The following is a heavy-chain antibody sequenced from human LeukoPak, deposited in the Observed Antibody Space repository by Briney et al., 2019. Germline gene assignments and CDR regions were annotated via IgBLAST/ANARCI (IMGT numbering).Heavy chain of an antibody. V-gene: IGHV3-23*01. D-gene: IGHD2-21*01. CDR1: GFTFSNYA. CDR3: AKSSGGAPNAFDI. J-gene: IGHJ3*02. CDR2: ISNSGDRT. Sequence: GGSLRLSCAASGFTFSNYAMSWVRQAPGKGLEWVSGISNSGDRTYDADSVKGRFTISRDNSKNTQYLQMNSLRAEDTAVYYCAKSSGGAPNAFDIWGQGTMVTVSS.